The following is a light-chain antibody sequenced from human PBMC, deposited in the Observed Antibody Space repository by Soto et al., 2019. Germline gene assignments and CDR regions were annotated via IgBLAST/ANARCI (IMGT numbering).Light chain of an antibody. CDR1: QSVSSN. CDR3: QQYDNWPWT. J-gene: IGKJ1*01. Sequence: EIVLTQSPGTLSLSPGERATLSCRASQSVSSNLVWYQQKPGQAPRLLIHGASTRAPGFPARFSGRGSGTDFTLTISSLQSEDFAVYYCQQYDNWPWTFGQGTKVDIK. CDR2: GAS. V-gene: IGKV3-15*01.